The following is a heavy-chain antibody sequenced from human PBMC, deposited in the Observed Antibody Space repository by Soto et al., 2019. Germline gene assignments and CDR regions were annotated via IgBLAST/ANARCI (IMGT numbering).Heavy chain of an antibody. V-gene: IGHV4-4*02. D-gene: IGHD6-19*01. CDR2: IYHSGST. CDR3: PRVAVAGTRMDY. Sequence: QVQLQESGPGLVKPSGTLSLTCAVSGGSISSSNWWSWVRQPPGKGLEWIGEIYHSGSTNYNPSPESRVTLSVHQSKTPFSLKLSPATAADPAVYYRPRVAVAGTRMDYWGQGTLVTVSS. J-gene: IGHJ4*02. CDR1: GGSISSSNW.